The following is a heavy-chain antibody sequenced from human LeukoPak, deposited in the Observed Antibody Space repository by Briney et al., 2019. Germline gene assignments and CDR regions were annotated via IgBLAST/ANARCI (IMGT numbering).Heavy chain of an antibody. J-gene: IGHJ5*02. V-gene: IGHV3-7*01. CDR3: ARERGSGSYHPFDP. CDR2: IKQDGSEK. D-gene: IGHD3-10*01. CDR1: GFTFSSYW. Sequence: GGSLRLSCAASGFTFSSYWMSWVRQAPGKGMEWVANIKQDGSEKNYVDSVKGRFTISRDNAKNSLYLQMNSLRAEDTAVYYCARERGSGSYHPFDPWGQGTLATVSS.